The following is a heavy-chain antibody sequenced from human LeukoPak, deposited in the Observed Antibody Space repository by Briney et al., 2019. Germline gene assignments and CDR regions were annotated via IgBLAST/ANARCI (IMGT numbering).Heavy chain of an antibody. CDR1: GFTFSSYW. CDR3: ARARYYYDSSGYLAY. D-gene: IGHD3-22*01. CDR2: IKQDGSEK. Sequence: GGSLRLSCAASGFTFSSYWMSWVRQAPGKGLEWVANIKQDGSEKYYVDSVKGRFTISRDNAKNSLYLQMSSLRAEDTAVYYCARARYYYDSSGYLAYWGQGTLVTVSS. J-gene: IGHJ4*02. V-gene: IGHV3-7*01.